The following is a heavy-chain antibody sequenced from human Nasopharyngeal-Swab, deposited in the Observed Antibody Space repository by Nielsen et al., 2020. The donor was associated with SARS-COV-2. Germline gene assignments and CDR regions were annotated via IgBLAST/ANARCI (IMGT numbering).Heavy chain of an antibody. CDR1: GYTFTGYY. CDR2: INPNSGGT. V-gene: IGHV1-2*06. CDR3: ARTLKGSESYIY. Sequence: ASVKVSCKASGYTFTGYYMHWVRQAPGQGLEWMGRINPNSGGTNYAQKFQGRVTMTRDTSISTAYMELSRLRSDDKAVYYCARTLKGSESYIYWGQGTLVTVSS. J-gene: IGHJ4*02. D-gene: IGHD3-10*01.